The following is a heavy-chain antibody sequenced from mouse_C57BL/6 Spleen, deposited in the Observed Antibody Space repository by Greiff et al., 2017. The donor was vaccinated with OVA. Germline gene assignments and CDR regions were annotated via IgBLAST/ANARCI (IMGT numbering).Heavy chain of an antibody. CDR3: ARDDYGYFDV. D-gene: IGHD2-3*01. CDR1: GFTFSDYG. Sequence: DVKLVESGGGLVKPGGSLKLSCAASGFTFSDYGMHWVRQAPEKGLEWVAYISSGSSTIYYADTVKGRFTISRDNAKNTLFLQMTSLRSEDTAMYYCARDDYGYFDVWGTGTTVTVSS. J-gene: IGHJ1*03. CDR2: ISSGSSTI. V-gene: IGHV5-17*01.